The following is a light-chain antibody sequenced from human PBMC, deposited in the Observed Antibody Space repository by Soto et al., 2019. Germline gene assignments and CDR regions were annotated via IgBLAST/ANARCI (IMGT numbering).Light chain of an antibody. CDR2: QVS. V-gene: IGLV2-14*01. CDR1: SSDVGGYTY. Sequence: QSVLTQPASVSGSPGQSITISCTGTSSDVGGYTYVSWYQQHPGKAPKLMIYQVSNRPSGISNRFSGSKSGNTASLTISGLQTEDEADYYCSSYTSXXTRVXXGGTKXTVL. J-gene: IGLJ3*02. CDR3: SSYTSXXTRV.